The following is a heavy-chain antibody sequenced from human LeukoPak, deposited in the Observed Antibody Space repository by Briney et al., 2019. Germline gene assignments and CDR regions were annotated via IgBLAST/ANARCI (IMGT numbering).Heavy chain of an antibody. CDR2: IYTSGST. J-gene: IGHJ4*02. D-gene: IGHD3-22*01. CDR3: AREMIAAAKSGYYFDY. CDR1: GDSISSGRYS. Sequence: SETLSLTCTVPGDSISSGRYSWSWIPQPAGKGLEWTWRIYTSGSTNYKPTLKSRVTITVDTSKNQFSLKLSSVTAADTAVYYCAREMIAAAKSGYYFDYWGQGTLVTVSS. V-gene: IGHV4-61*02.